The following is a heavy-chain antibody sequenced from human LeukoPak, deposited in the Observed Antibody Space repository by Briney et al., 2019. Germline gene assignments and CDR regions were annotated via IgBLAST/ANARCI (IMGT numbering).Heavy chain of an antibody. CDR3: ARSQSQSGSYRYYFTY. CDR1: GVPVGSAGSY. J-gene: IGHJ4*02. CDR2: MYYSGNS. Sequence: SETLSLTCSVSGVPVGSAGSYWTWIRQPPGKGLEWIGYMYYSGNSNYNPFLKSRVTMSLDPSKNRFSLKLSSVTAADTAVYYCARSQSQSGSYRYYFTYWGQGTLVTVSS. D-gene: IGHD1-26*01. V-gene: IGHV4-61*08.